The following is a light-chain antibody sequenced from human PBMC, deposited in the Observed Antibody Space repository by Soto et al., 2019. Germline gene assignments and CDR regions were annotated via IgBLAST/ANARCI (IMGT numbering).Light chain of an antibody. CDR2: DDS. V-gene: IGLV2-23*01. CDR3: CSYAGDSTWV. J-gene: IGLJ3*02. Sequence: QSVLTQPASVSGSPGQSITISCTGTSSDVGSYNRVSWYQQYPDKAPKVMIYDDSKRPSGVSNRFSGSKSGNTASLTISGLQAEDEADYYCCSYAGDSTWVFGGGTQLTVL. CDR1: SSDVGSYNR.